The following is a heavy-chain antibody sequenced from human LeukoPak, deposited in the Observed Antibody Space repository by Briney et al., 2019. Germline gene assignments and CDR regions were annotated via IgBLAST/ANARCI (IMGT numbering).Heavy chain of an antibody. Sequence: GASVKVSCKASGGTFSSYAISWVRQAPGQGLEWMGWIGAYNGNTNYAQKLQGRVTMTTDTSTSTAYMELRSLRSEDSAVYYCVRTPPNWGADFWGQGTLVTVSS. CDR1: GGTFSSYA. CDR2: IGAYNGNT. V-gene: IGHV1-18*01. CDR3: VRTPPNWGADF. J-gene: IGHJ4*02. D-gene: IGHD7-27*01.